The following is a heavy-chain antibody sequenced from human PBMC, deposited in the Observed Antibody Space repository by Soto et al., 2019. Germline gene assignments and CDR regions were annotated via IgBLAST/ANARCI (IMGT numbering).Heavy chain of an antibody. CDR1: GYTFTSYA. V-gene: IGHV1-3*01. J-gene: IGHJ4*02. D-gene: IGHD6-19*01. CDR2: INAGNGNT. Sequence: QVQLVQSGAEVKKPGASVKVSCKASGYTFTSYAMHWVRQAPGQRLEWMGWINAGNGNTKYSQKFQGRVTITRDTSASTDYMELSSLRSEDTAVYYCARDPSYSSGWSTPFDYWGQGTLVTVSS. CDR3: ARDPSYSSGWSTPFDY.